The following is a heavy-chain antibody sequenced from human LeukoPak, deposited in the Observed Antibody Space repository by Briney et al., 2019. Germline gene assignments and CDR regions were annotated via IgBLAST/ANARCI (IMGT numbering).Heavy chain of an antibody. CDR3: ARGQRYYDSSGYYRYYYYGMDV. J-gene: IGHJ6*02. D-gene: IGHD3-22*01. CDR1: GGSFSGYY. CDR2: INHSGST. V-gene: IGHV4-34*01. Sequence: SETLPLTCAVYGGSFSGYYWSWIRQPPGKGLEWIGEINHSGSTNYNPSLKSRVTISVDTSKNQFSLKLSSVTAADTAVYYCARGQRYYDSSGYYRYYYYGMDVWGQGTTVTVSS.